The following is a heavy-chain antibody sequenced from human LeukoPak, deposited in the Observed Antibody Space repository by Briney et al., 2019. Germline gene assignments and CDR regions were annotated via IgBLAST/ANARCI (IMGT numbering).Heavy chain of an antibody. CDR3: ARVARGSGWFYFDY. Sequence: ASETLSLTCAVYGGSFSGYYWSWIRQPPGKGLEWIGYIYYSGSTYYNPSLKSRVTISVDTSKNQFSLKLSSVTAADTAVYYCARVARGSGWFYFDYWGQGTLVTVSS. V-gene: IGHV4-30-4*08. J-gene: IGHJ4*02. CDR1: GGSFSGYY. CDR2: IYYSGST. D-gene: IGHD6-19*01.